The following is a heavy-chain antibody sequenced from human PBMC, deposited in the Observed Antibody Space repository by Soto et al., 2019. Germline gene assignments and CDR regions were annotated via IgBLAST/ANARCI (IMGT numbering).Heavy chain of an antibody. CDR3: ARDQYGGYPDYYYGMDV. Sequence: GESLRLSCAASGFTFSSYGMHWVHQAPGKGLEWVAVIWYDGSNKYYADSVKGRFTISRDNSKNTLYLQMNSLRAEDTAVYYCARDQYGGYPDYYYGMDVWGQGTTVTVSS. CDR1: GFTFSSYG. V-gene: IGHV3-33*01. J-gene: IGHJ6*02. D-gene: IGHD5-12*01. CDR2: IWYDGSNK.